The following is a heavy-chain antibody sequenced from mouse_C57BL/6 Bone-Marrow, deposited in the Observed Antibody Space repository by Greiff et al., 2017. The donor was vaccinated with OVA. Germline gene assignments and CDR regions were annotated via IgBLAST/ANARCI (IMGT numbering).Heavy chain of an antibody. J-gene: IGHJ4*01. V-gene: IGHV1-69*01. CDR3: ARDSNYRYYYAMDY. D-gene: IGHD2-5*01. CDR1: GYTFTSYW. CDR2: IDPSDSYT. Sequence: VQLKQPGAELVMPGASVKLSCKASGYTFTSYWMHWVKQRPGQGLEWIGEIDPSDSYTNSNQKFKGKSTLTVDKSSSTAYMQLSSLTSEDSAVYYCARDSNYRYYYAMDYWGQGTSVTVSS.